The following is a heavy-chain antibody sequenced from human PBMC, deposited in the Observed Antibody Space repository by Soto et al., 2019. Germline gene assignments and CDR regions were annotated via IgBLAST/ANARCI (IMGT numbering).Heavy chain of an antibody. CDR1: GYTFTSFD. D-gene: IGHD2-21*01. CDR3: ARTGYSAGGVCGGDCPGWDLDY. Sequence: QVQLVQSGAEVKKPGASVKVSCKASGYTFTSFDINWVRQAPGQGPEWMGWMNPDSVNTGTAQKFQGRVTMTRNTSISTAYMELSSLRSDDTAMYYCARTGYSAGGVCGGDCPGWDLDYWGQGTLVTVSS. J-gene: IGHJ4*02. V-gene: IGHV1-8*01. CDR2: MNPDSVNT.